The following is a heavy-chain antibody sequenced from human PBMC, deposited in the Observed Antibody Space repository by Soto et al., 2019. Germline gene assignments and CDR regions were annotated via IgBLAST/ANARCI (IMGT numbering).Heavy chain of an antibody. CDR2: INPNGDYT. Sequence: VSVKVCWKASGFRLASIYIHCVRQSHRQGLEWMGVINPNGDYTGYAQKFQGRVTMTRDTSTTTVYMELSSLRSEDTAVYYCARLLQCGGHCPPYALDIWVQGTMVTVSS. J-gene: IGHJ3*02. D-gene: IGHD2-21*02. V-gene: IGHV1-46*01. CDR1: GFRLASIY. CDR3: ARLLQCGGHCPPYALDI.